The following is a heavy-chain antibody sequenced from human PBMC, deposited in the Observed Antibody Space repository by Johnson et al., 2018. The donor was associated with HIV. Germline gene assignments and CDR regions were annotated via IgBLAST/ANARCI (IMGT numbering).Heavy chain of an antibody. D-gene: IGHD5-12*01. CDR2: ISGGGSGT. J-gene: IGHJ3*02. Sequence: VQLVESGVGLVQPGGSLRLSCAASGFTFNSYAMNWVRQAPGKGLEWVSGISGGGSGTYYVDSVKDRFTISRDNAKNSLYLQMNSLRAEDTAVYYCARDPPWPMRNAFDIWGQGTLVTVSS. CDR3: ARDPPWPMRNAFDI. V-gene: IGHV3-23*04. CDR1: GFTFNSYA.